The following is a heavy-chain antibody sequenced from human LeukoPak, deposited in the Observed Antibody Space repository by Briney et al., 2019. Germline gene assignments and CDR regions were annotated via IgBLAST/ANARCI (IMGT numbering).Heavy chain of an antibody. CDR2: INHSGST. Sequence: SETLSLTCAVYGGSFSGYYWSWIRQPPGKGLEWIGEINHSGSTNYNPSLKSRVTISVDTSKNQFSLKLSSVTAADTAVYYCARGGGYSYGRGSYFDYWGQGTLVTVSS. J-gene: IGHJ4*02. CDR1: GGSFSGYY. CDR3: ARGGGYSYGRGSYFDY. D-gene: IGHD5-18*01. V-gene: IGHV4-34*01.